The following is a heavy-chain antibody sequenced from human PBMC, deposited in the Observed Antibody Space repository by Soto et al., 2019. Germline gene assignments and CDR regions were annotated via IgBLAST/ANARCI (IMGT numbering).Heavy chain of an antibody. J-gene: IGHJ4*02. CDR2: FSGSGST. CDR3: AKDRAAAGWGFDY. CDR1: GFSFSSFT. V-gene: IGHV3-23*01. D-gene: IGHD6-13*01. Sequence: PGGSLRLSCAASGFSFSSFTMSWVRQAPGKGLEWVSAFSGSGSTYYADSVKGRFTISRDNSKNTLYLQMNSLRAEDTAVYYCAKDRAAAGWGFDYWGQGAVVTVSS.